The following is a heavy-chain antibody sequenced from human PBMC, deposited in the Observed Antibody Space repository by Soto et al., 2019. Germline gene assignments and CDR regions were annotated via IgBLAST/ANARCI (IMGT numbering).Heavy chain of an antibody. CDR3: ARPGQTRTYFDC. J-gene: IGHJ4*02. CDR2: ISAYNGNT. V-gene: IGHV1-18*01. CDR1: GYTLNNYG. Sequence: ASVKVSCKASGYTLNNYGISWVRQAPGEGLEWMGWISAYNGNTNYAQKLQGRVTMTTDTSTSTAYMELRSLRSEDTAVYYCARPGQTRTYFDCRGQGTLVTVSS.